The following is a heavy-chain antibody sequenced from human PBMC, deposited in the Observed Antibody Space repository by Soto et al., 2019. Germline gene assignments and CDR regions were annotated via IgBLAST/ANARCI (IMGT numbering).Heavy chain of an antibody. CDR3: AKRYKQWLPLDY. D-gene: IGHD6-19*01. V-gene: IGHV3-64D*06. CDR1: GFTFSSYA. Sequence: PGGSLRLSCSASGFTFSSYAMHWVRQAPGKGLEYVSAISSNGGSTYYADSVKGRFTISRDNSKNTLYLQMNSLRAEDTAVYYCAKRYKQWLPLDYWGQGTLVTVSS. J-gene: IGHJ4*02. CDR2: ISSNGGST.